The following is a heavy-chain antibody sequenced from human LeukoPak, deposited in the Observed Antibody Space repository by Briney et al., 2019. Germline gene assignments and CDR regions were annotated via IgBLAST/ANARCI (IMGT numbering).Heavy chain of an antibody. V-gene: IGHV4-34*01. Sequence: SETLSLTCAVYGGSFSGYYWSWICQPPGKGLEWIGEINHSGSTNYNPSLKSRVTISVDTSKNQFSLKLSSVTAADTAVYYCARGRVRVWGSYRPFDYWGQGTLVTVSS. CDR2: INHSGST. CDR1: GGSFSGYY. CDR3: ARGRVRVWGSYRPFDY. D-gene: IGHD3-16*02. J-gene: IGHJ4*02.